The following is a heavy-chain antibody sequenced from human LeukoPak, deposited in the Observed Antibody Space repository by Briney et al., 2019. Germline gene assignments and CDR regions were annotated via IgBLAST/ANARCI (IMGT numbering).Heavy chain of an antibody. Sequence: GGSLRLSCAASGFTFSSYAMHWVRQAPGKGLEWVVVISYDGSNKYYAGSVKGRFTISRDNSKNTLYLQMNSLRAEDTAVYYCARDHASWLQSCFFYYWGQGTLVTVSS. D-gene: IGHD5-24*01. V-gene: IGHV3-30-3*01. CDR2: ISYDGSNK. J-gene: IGHJ4*02. CDR3: ARDHASWLQSCFFYY. CDR1: GFTFSSYA.